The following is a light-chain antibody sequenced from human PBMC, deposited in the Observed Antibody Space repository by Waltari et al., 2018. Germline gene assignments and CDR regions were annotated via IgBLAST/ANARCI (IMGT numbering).Light chain of an antibody. Sequence: QSALTQPASVSGSPGQSITISCTGTSSDVGSYNLVSWYQQHTGKAPKLMIYEGSKRPSGCSNRLSGSKSGNTASLTISGLQAEDEADYYCCSYAGSSTLKFGGGTKLTVL. CDR2: EGS. V-gene: IGLV2-23*01. CDR1: SSDVGSYNL. J-gene: IGLJ2*01. CDR3: CSYAGSSTLK.